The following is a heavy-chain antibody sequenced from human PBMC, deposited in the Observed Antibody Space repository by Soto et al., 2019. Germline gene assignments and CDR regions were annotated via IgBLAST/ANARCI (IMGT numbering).Heavy chain of an antibody. CDR2: IIPIFGTA. Sequence: SVKVSCKASGGTFSSYAISWVRQAPGQGLEWMGGIIPIFGTANYAQKFQGRVTITADESTSTAYMELSSLRSEDTAVYYCERWQYYYDSSGYYPFDYWGQGTLVTVSS. CDR3: ERWQYYYDSSGYYPFDY. CDR1: GGTFSSYA. D-gene: IGHD3-22*01. J-gene: IGHJ4*02. V-gene: IGHV1-69*13.